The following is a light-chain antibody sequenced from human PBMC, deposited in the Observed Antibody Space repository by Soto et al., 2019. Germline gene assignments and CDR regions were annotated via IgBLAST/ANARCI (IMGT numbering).Light chain of an antibody. CDR3: QQWNTH. V-gene: IGKV1-5*03. CDR1: QNIGTY. CDR2: RAS. J-gene: IGKJ4*01. Sequence: DVQMTQSPSTLSASVGDRVTITCRASQNIGTYLAWYQQKPGKAPNLLIYRASSLESGVPSRFSGSGSGTEFTLTISSLQPDDIATYYCQQWNTHFGGGTKVEIK.